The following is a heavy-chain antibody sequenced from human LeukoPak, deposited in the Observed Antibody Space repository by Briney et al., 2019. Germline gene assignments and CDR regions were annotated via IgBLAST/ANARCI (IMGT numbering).Heavy chain of an antibody. Sequence: GGPLRLSCAASGASGFIFSSYAMSWVRQAPGKGLEWVSTISGSAGRTYYADSVKGRFTISRDNSKNTLYLQMNRLRAEDTAVYYCAKEYSGSFSPFPSYFDDWGQGTQVTVSS. CDR1: GFIFSSYA. J-gene: IGHJ4*02. V-gene: IGHV3-23*01. D-gene: IGHD1-26*01. CDR3: AKEYSGSFSPFPSYFDD. CDR2: ISGSAGRT.